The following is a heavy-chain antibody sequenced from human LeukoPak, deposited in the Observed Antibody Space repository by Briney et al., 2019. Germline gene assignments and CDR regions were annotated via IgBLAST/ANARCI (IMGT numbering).Heavy chain of an antibody. CDR1: GFTFSSYG. V-gene: IGHV3-7*01. J-gene: IGHJ4*02. CDR2: IKQDGSEK. D-gene: IGHD3-3*01. Sequence: GGSLRLSCVASGFTFSSYGMHWVRQAPGKGLEWVANIKQDGSEKYYVDSVKGRFTISRDNAKNSLYLQMNSLRAEDTAVYYCARDTYYDFWSGETELDYWGQGTLVTVSS. CDR3: ARDTYYDFWSGETELDY.